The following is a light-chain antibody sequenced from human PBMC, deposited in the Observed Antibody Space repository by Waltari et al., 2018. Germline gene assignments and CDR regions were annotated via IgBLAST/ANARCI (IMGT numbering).Light chain of an antibody. J-gene: IGLJ3*02. CDR2: SDN. CDR3: AAWDDSLNGRV. V-gene: IGLV1-44*01. Sequence: GLTQPPSASGTPGQRVTISCSGSSSNIGSNTVNWYQQLPGTAPKLLIYSDNQRPSGVPDRFSGSKSGTSASLAISGLQSEDEADYYCAAWDDSLNGRVFGGGTKLTVL. CDR1: SSNIGSNT.